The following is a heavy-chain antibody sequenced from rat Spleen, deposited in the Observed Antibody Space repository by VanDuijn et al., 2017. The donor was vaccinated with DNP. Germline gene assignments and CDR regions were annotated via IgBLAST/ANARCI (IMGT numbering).Heavy chain of an antibody. J-gene: IGHJ2*01. CDR2: ISSGGST. Sequence: ESGGGLVQPKGSLKLSCAASGFTFSNYDMAWVRQPPGRGLEWIAAISSGGSTYYNSVLKSRLSISRDASKSQVFLKMNSLQTEDTAIYFCTREGYGGSPDYWGQGVMVTVSS. D-gene: IGHD1-11*01. CDR3: TREGYGGSPDY. CDR1: GFTFSNYD. V-gene: IGHV2S12*01.